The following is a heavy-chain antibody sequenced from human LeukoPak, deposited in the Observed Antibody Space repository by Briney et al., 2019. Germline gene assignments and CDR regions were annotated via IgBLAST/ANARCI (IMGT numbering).Heavy chain of an antibody. J-gene: IGHJ4*01. CDR1: GYKFTNYW. CDR2: IFPGDLEV. D-gene: IGHD3-10*01. Sequence: GESLKISCQASGYKFTNYWIGWVRQMPGKGLECLGIIFPGDLEVRYSPSFQGQVTISSDKSTSTAYLQWGGLKASDTAMYYCARHAHDYYGSGSYPLFDLWGQGTLVTVSS. CDR3: ARHAHDYYGSGSYPLFDL. V-gene: IGHV5-51*01.